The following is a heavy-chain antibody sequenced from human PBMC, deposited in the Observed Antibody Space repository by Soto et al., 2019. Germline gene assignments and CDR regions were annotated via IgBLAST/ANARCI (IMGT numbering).Heavy chain of an antibody. J-gene: IGHJ3*02. CDR1: GFTLSSYG. CDR3: ARDCFSSSHAFDI. V-gene: IGHV3-30*03. Sequence: QVQLVESGGGVVQPGRSLRLSCAASGFTLSSYGMHWVRQAPGKGLEWVAFISYDGNNKYYVDSVKGRFTISRDISKKTQYLEMNSVRTEDTAVYYWARDCFSSSHAFDIWGQGTMVTVSS. CDR2: ISYDGNNK.